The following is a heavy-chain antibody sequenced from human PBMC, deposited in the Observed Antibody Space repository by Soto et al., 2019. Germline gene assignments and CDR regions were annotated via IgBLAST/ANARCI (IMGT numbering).Heavy chain of an antibody. V-gene: IGHV3-33*01. CDR1: GFTFSNYG. D-gene: IGHD3-10*01. Sequence: GGSLRLSCAASGFTFSNYGMHWVRQAPGKGLEWVAIIWYDGSNEYYADSVKGRFTIFRDNSKNTVYLQMNSLRAEDTAMYYCAAGEPLNYRGQGTLVT. J-gene: IGHJ4*02. CDR3: AAGEPLNY. CDR2: IWYDGSNE.